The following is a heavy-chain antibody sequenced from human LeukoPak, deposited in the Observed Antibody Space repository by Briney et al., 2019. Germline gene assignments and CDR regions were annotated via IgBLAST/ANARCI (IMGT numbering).Heavy chain of an antibody. CDR2: LNWNGDVT. Sequence: GGSLLLSCGASGFIFNDYGMAWVRQVPGKGLEWVSGLNWNGDVTRYADSVEGRFTISRDNAKNSVYLQMDSLRVEDTAFYYCARGYGAGNYRRPFYGMDVWGQGTTVTVSS. CDR3: ARGYGAGNYRRPFYGMDV. J-gene: IGHJ6*02. V-gene: IGHV3-20*04. CDR1: GFIFNDYG. D-gene: IGHD3-10*01.